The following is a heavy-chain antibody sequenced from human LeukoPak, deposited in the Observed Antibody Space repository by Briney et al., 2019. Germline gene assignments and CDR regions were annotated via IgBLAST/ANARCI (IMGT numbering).Heavy chain of an antibody. V-gene: IGHV3-30-3*01. CDR1: GFTFSSYA. Sequence: GGSLRLSCAASGFTFSSYAMHWVRQAPGKGLEWVALISYDGSDKKYADSVKGRFTVSRDNTKNTLYLQMHSLKVEDTAVYYCARDYPADYWGQGTLVTVSS. CDR3: ARDYPADY. CDR2: ISYDGSDK. J-gene: IGHJ4*02.